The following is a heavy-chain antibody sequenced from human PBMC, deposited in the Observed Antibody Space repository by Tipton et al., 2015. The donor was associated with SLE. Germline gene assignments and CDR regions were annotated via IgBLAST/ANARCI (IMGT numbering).Heavy chain of an antibody. CDR1: DGSFSHYY. J-gene: IGHJ2*01. CDR3: ATIPEYSYGPYSSGPSYYFDL. D-gene: IGHD5-18*01. Sequence: GLVKPSETLSLTCGVYDGSFSHYYWSWIRQAPGKGLEWIGDINESGNTNYNPSLKSRVSISIDTSKNQFSLKLISVTAADTVVYYCATIPEYSYGPYSSGPSYYFDLCGRGTLVTVSP. CDR2: INESGNT. V-gene: IGHV4-34*09.